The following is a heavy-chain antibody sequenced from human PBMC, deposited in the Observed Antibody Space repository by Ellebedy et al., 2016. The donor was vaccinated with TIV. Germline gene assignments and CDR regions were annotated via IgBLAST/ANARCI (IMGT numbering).Heavy chain of an antibody. Sequence: GESLKISCAASGFSFRSYWMTWVRQAPGKGLEWVANINQDATKTFYVDSVEGRFTISRDNAKNSLYLHMNSLRAEDTAVYYCATDGSYGDYRSPTHAFEIWGQGTMVRVSS. CDR3: ATDGSYGDYRSPTHAFEI. V-gene: IGHV3-7*01. CDR1: GFSFRSYW. J-gene: IGHJ3*02. CDR2: INQDATKT. D-gene: IGHD4-17*01.